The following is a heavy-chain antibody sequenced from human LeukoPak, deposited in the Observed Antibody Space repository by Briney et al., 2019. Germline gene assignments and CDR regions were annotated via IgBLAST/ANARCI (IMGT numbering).Heavy chain of an antibody. D-gene: IGHD3-16*01. CDR2: ISSSSSYI. J-gene: IGHJ4*02. V-gene: IGHV3-21*01. Sequence: GGSLRLSCAASGFTFSSYSMKWVRQAQGKGLEWVSSISSSSSYIYYADSVKGRFTISRDNAKNSLYLQMNSLRAEDTAVYYCARDSRGSFDYWGQGTLVTVSS. CDR1: GFTFSSYS. CDR3: ARDSRGSFDY.